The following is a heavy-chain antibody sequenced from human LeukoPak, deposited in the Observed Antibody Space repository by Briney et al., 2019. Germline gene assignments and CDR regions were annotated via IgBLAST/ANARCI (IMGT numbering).Heavy chain of an antibody. CDR2: IWYDGSNK. Sequence: GGSLRLSCAASGFTFSSYGMHWVRQAPGKGLEWVAVIWYDGSNKYYVDSVKGRFTISRDNSKNTLYLQMNSLRAEDTAVYYCARDRVVVAATELDYWGQGTLVTVSS. D-gene: IGHD2-15*01. CDR3: ARDRVVVAATELDY. CDR1: GFTFSSYG. J-gene: IGHJ4*02. V-gene: IGHV3-33*01.